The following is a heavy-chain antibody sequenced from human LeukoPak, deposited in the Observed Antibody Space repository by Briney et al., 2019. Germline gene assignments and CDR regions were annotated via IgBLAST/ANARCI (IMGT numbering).Heavy chain of an antibody. Sequence: GGSLRLSCAASGFTFSSYWMSWVRQAPGKGLEWVANIKKDGSEKYYVDSVKGRFTISRDNAKNSLYLQMNSLRAEDTAVYYCARVQAYYDFWSGYYTDWFDPWGQGTLVTVSS. D-gene: IGHD3-3*01. V-gene: IGHV3-7*01. J-gene: IGHJ5*02. CDR1: GFTFSSYW. CDR2: IKKDGSEK. CDR3: ARVQAYYDFWSGYYTDWFDP.